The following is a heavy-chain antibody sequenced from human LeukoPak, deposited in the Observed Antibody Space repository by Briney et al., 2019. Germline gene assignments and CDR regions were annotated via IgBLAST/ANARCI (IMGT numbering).Heavy chain of an antibody. Sequence: HPGGSLRLSCAASGFTVSSNYMSWVRQAPGKGLEWVSVIYSGGSTYYADSVKGRFTISRDNSKNTLYLQMNSLRAEDTAVYYCARHGWGSYYFDYWGQGTLVTVSS. J-gene: IGHJ4*02. CDR1: GFTVSSNY. D-gene: IGHD3-16*01. CDR2: IYSGGST. CDR3: ARHGWGSYYFDY. V-gene: IGHV3-66*04.